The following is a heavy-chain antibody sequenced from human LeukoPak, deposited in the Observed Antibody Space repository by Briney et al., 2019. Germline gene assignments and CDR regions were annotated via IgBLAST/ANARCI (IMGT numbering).Heavy chain of an antibody. CDR2: IIPIFGTA. D-gene: IGHD2-2*01. J-gene: IGHJ6*03. CDR1: GGTFSSYA. CDR3: ARGVWGVVVPAQWDYYYMDV. Sequence: SVKVSCKASGGTFSSYAISWVRQAPGQGLEWMGGIIPIFGTANYAQKFQGRVTITADESTSTAYMELSSLRSEDTAVYYCARGVWGVVVPAQWDYYYMDVWGKGTTVTVSS. V-gene: IGHV1-69*13.